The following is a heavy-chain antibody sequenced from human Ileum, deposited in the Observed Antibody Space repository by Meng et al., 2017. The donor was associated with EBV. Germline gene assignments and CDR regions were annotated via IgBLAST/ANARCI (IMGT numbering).Heavy chain of an antibody. CDR3: ASHYFYGSGAYRPFDS. V-gene: IGHV4-39*01. CDR2: IYYSGTP. Sequence: VTHADTPPLTCSLPVASISSTTAFWCWIRQPPGKGLEWIARIYYSGTPYYAPSTKSRIIISIDTSKNQFSLKLNSVTAADTALYFCASHYFYGSGAYRPFDSWGQGTLVTVSS. J-gene: IGHJ5*01. CDR1: VASISSTTAF. D-gene: IGHD3-10*01.